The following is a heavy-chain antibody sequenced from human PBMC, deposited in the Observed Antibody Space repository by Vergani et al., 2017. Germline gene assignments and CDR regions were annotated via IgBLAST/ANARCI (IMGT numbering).Heavy chain of an antibody. D-gene: IGHD3-3*01. CDR1: GYTFTGYY. CDR3: ARDSWDDFWSGYYREPGGPGTYYYYYYMDV. CDR2: INPNSGGT. J-gene: IGHJ6*03. V-gene: IGHV1-2*02. Sequence: QAQLVQSGAEVKKPGASVKVSCKASGYTFTGYYMHWVRQAPGQGLEWMGWINPNSGGTNYAQKFQGRVTMTRDTSISTAYMELSRLRSDDTAVYYCARDSWDDFWSGYYREPGGPGTYYYYYYMDVWGKGTTVTVSS.